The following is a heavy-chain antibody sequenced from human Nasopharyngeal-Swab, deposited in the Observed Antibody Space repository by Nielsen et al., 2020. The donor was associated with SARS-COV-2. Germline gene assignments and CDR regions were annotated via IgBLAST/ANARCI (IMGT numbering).Heavy chain of an antibody. D-gene: IGHD3-9*01. V-gene: IGHV3-7*01. CDR3: ARDHDWFDF. Sequence: GESLKISCAASGFTFSSFWMNWVRQAPGKGLEWVANIKQDGSEKYYVDSVKGRFTISRDNAKNSLYLQMNSLRAEDTAVYYCARDHDWFDFWGRGILVTVSS. CDR2: IKQDGSEK. J-gene: IGHJ4*02. CDR1: GFTFSSFW.